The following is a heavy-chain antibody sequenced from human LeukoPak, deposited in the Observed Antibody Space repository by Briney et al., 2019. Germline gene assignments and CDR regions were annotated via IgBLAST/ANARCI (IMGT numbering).Heavy chain of an antibody. J-gene: IGHJ4*02. Sequence: ASVKVSCKASGYTFTSYYMHWVRQAPGQGLEWMGIINPSGGSTSYAQKFQGRVTMTRDTSTSTVYMELSSLRYEDTAVYYCASIFYGDYVAFDYWGQGTLVTVSS. D-gene: IGHD4-17*01. V-gene: IGHV1-46*01. CDR3: ASIFYGDYVAFDY. CDR1: GYTFTSYY. CDR2: INPSGGST.